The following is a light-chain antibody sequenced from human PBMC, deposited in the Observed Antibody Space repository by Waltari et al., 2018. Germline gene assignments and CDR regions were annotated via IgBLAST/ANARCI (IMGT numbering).Light chain of an antibody. CDR2: YDS. V-gene: IGLV3-21*04. CDR1: NVGSYS. CDR3: QVWHAAIDPGV. J-gene: IGLJ1*01. Sequence: SYVLTQPPSVSVAPGETARITCGGDNVGSYSVHWYQQKPGQAPVLVIFYDSDRPSGIPERFSGSNAGNTATLTITRVEAGDEANYYWQVWHAAIDPGVFGTGTEVSVL.